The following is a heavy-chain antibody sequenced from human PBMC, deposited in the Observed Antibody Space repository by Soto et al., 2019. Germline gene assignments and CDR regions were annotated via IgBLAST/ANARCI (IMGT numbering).Heavy chain of an antibody. CDR1: SDSISSSVYY. CDR2: MKFGRST. J-gene: IGHJ3*02. D-gene: IGHD2-2*01. CDR3: ARGRGGWFINQLLNAFDI. Sequence: SETLSLTCSVSSDSISSSVYYWGWIRQPPGKGLEWIGSMKFGRSTSYNPSLNSRVTIAIDASKNQLSLKLSSVTAADTAVYYCARGRGGWFINQLLNAFDIWGQGTMVTVSS. V-gene: IGHV4-39*07.